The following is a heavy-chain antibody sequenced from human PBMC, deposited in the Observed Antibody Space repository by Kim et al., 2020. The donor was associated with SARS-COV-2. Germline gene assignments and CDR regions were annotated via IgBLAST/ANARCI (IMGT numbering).Heavy chain of an antibody. V-gene: IGHV3-30*04. Sequence: GGSLRLSCAASGFTFSSYAMHWVRQAPGKGLEWVAVISYDGSNKYYADSVKGRFTISRDNSKNTLYLQMNSLRAEDTAVYYCARATYYYDSSGYYELGFDPWGQGTLVTVSS. J-gene: IGHJ5*02. CDR2: ISYDGSNK. CDR3: ARATYYYDSSGYYELGFDP. D-gene: IGHD3-22*01. CDR1: GFTFSSYA.